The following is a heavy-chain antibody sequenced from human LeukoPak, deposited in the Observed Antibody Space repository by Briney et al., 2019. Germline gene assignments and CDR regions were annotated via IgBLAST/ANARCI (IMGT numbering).Heavy chain of an antibody. V-gene: IGHV3-15*01. J-gene: IGHJ6*02. CDR2: IKSKTDGGTT. D-gene: IGHD2-15*01. CDR3: TTDYCSGGSCYSDYYYGMDV. Sequence: GGSLRLSCAASGFTFSNAWMSWVRQAPGKGLEWVGRIKSKTDGGTTDYAAPVKGRFTISRDDPKNTLYLQMNSLKTEDTAVYYCTTDYCSGGSCYSDYYYGMDVWGQGTTVTVSS. CDR1: GFTFSNAW.